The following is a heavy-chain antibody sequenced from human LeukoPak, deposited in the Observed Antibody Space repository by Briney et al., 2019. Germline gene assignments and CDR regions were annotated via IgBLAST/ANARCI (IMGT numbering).Heavy chain of an antibody. CDR2: ISYDGSNK. Sequence: GGSLRLSCAASGFTFSSYGMHWVRQAPGKGLEWVAVISYDGSNKYYADSVKGRLTISRDNSKSTLYLQMNSLRPEDTAVYYCAKDRFRGYSGYDSGGDYWGQGTLVTVSS. V-gene: IGHV3-30*18. J-gene: IGHJ4*02. CDR1: GFTFSSYG. CDR3: AKDRFRGYSGYDSGGDY. D-gene: IGHD5-12*01.